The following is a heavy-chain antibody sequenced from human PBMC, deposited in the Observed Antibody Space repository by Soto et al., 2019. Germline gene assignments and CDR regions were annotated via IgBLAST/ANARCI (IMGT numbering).Heavy chain of an antibody. J-gene: IGHJ6*02. CDR3: ARSTGSGAAYYYYYGMDV. CDR1: GYTFTDYY. Sequence: ASVKVSCKASGYTFTDYYMHCVRQAPRQGLEWMGWISPNSGGTNYAQKFQGWVTMTRDTSISTAYMELSRLRSDDTAVYYCARSTGSGAAYYYYYGMDVWGQGTTVTVSS. D-gene: IGHD2-8*02. V-gene: IGHV1-2*04. CDR2: ISPNSGGT.